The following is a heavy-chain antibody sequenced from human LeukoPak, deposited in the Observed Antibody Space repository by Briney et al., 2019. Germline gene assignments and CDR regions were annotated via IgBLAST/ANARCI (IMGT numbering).Heavy chain of an antibody. V-gene: IGHV1-69*05. J-gene: IGHJ6*03. CDR2: IIPIFGTA. CDR1: GGTFSSYA. Sequence: SVKVSCKASGGTFSSYAISWVRQAPGQGLEWMGGIIPIFGTANYAQKFQGRVTITTDESTSTAYMELSSLRSEDTAVYYCATSWGVVVPAAIRDYYYMDVWGKGTTVTVSS. D-gene: IGHD2-2*02. CDR3: ATSWGVVVPAAIRDYYYMDV.